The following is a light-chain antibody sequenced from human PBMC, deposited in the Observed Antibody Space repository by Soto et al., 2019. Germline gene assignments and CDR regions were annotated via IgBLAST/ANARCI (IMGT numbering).Light chain of an antibody. CDR2: DAS. CDR1: QSVGRNY. Sequence: EIVLTQSPGTLSVSPGERATRSCRASQSVGRNYLAWYQQKPGQAPRLLIYDASSRATGIPDRFSGSGSGTDFTLTISRLEPEDFAVYYCQQYASSPLTFGGGTKVETK. V-gene: IGKV3-20*01. J-gene: IGKJ4*01. CDR3: QQYASSPLT.